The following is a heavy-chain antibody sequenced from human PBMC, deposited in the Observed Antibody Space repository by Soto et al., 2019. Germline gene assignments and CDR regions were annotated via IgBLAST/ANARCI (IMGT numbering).Heavy chain of an antibody. J-gene: IGHJ4*02. Sequence: VQLLESGGGLVQPGGSVRLSCAASGFPFSHYAMSWVRQAPGKGLEWVSAISGNGADTTYADSVRGRFTISRDNSKNTLNLQMNSLRAEDTAVYYCAKPRLVAGLIKYVDFANWGQGTLVTVSS. D-gene: IGHD6-19*01. CDR3: AKPRLVAGLIKYVDFAN. CDR2: ISGNGADT. V-gene: IGHV3-23*01. CDR1: GFPFSHYA.